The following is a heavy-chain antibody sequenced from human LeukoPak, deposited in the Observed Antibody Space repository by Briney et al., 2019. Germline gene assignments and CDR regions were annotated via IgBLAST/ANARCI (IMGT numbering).Heavy chain of an antibody. CDR2: MNPNSGNT. V-gene: IGHV1-8*01. D-gene: IGHD4-23*01. CDR1: EYTFTSYD. Sequence: ASVRVSCKASEYTFTSYDINWVGQATGQGLGWMGWMNPNSGNTGYAQKFQGRVTMTRDTSISTAYMELSSLRSEDTAVYYCARSNYGGKRWFDPWGQGTLVTVSS. CDR3: ARSNYGGKRWFDP. J-gene: IGHJ5*02.